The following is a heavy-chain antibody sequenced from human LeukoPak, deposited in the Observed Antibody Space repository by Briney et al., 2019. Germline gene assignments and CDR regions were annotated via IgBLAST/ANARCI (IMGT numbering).Heavy chain of an antibody. V-gene: IGHV4-34*01. D-gene: IGHD6-19*01. CDR2: INRSGRT. J-gene: IGHJ4*02. CDR3: ARQMLEYSSGSYFDY. CDR1: GGSFSDHY. Sequence: PSETLSLTCTVYGGSFSDHYWSWIRQPPGKGLEWVGEINRSGRTNYNPSLKSRVTISVDTSKNQFSLKLSSVTAADTAVYYCARQMLEYSSGSYFDYWGQGTLVTVSS.